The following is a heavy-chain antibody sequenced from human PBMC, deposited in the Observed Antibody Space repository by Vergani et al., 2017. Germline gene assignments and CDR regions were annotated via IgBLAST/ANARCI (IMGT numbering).Heavy chain of an antibody. J-gene: IGHJ5*02. D-gene: IGHD2-21*01. CDR1: GFTFSSYA. Sequence: EVQLLESGGGLVQPGGSLRLSCAASGFTFSSYAMSWVRQAPGKGLEWVSAISGSGDSTYYADSVKGRFTISRDNSKNTLYLHMNSLRAEDTAVYYCAKDLKNSRQGWFDPWGQGTLVTVSS. CDR2: ISGSGDST. V-gene: IGHV3-23*01. CDR3: AKDLKNSRQGWFDP.